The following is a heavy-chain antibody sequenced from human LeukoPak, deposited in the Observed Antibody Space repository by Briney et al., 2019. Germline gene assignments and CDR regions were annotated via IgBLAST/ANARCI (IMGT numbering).Heavy chain of an antibody. V-gene: IGHV4-39*07. D-gene: IGHD2-2*01. CDR2: IYDSGTT. Sequence: LETLSLTCTVSGGSISRSSYYWGWIRQPPGKGLEWIGSIYDSGTTYYNASLKSRVNISVDTSKNQFSLKLSSVTAADTAVYYCARGGYCSSISCPFDYWGQGTLVTVSS. J-gene: IGHJ4*02. CDR3: ARGGYCSSISCPFDY. CDR1: GGSISRSSYY.